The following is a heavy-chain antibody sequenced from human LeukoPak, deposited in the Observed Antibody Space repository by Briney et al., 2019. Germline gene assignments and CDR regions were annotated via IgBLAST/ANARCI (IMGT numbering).Heavy chain of an antibody. CDR3: ARLSRYGEVTVDY. CDR2: IYYSGST. CDR1: GGSISSGGYY. Sequence: SETLSLTCTVSGGSISSGGYYWSWIRQHPGKGLEWIGYIYYSGSTYYNPSFKSRVTISVDTSKNQFSLKLSSVTAADTAVYYCARLSRYGEVTVDYWGQGTLVTVSS. V-gene: IGHV4-31*03. D-gene: IGHD4-17*01. J-gene: IGHJ4*02.